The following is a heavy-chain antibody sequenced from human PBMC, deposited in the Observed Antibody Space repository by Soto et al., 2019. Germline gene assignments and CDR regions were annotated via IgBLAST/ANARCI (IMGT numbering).Heavy chain of an antibody. J-gene: IGHJ4*02. D-gene: IGHD1-20*01. CDR2: TYCSGST. CDR3: ARHGNWNFDY. CDR1: GGSISSCSYY. Sequence: SETLSLTCTVSGGSISSCSYYWGWIRPRTGQGLEWIGSTYCSGSTYYNPSLKRRVTISVDTSKNQFSLKLSSVTAADTAVYYCARHGNWNFDYWGQGTLVTVSS. V-gene: IGHV4-39*01.